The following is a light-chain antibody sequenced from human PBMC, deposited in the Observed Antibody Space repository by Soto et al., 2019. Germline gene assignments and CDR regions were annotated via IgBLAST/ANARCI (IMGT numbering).Light chain of an antibody. CDR2: KAS. CDR1: QSISSR. CDR3: QQYNSYPWT. J-gene: IGKJ1*01. V-gene: IGKV1-5*03. Sequence: DIQMTQSPSTLSASVGDRVTITCRASQSISSRLAWYQQKPGKAPKLLIYKASSLESGVPSRFSGSVSGTELTLTISSLQPDDFATYYCQQYNSYPWTFGQGTKVEIK.